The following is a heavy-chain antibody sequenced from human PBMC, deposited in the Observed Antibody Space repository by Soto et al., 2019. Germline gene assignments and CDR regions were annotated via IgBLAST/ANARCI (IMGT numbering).Heavy chain of an antibody. V-gene: IGHV4-39*01. Sequence: QLQIQESGPGLVRPSETLSLTCTVSGTSISSGGTFWGWIRQSPGKGLEWMGSMYYDGSTNYNPSLKSRVSMSVDTSKNEISLRLTALTAADTAVYYCARRRYSYGLYYLDQWGQGTRVTVSS. J-gene: IGHJ4*01. CDR1: GTSISSGGTF. D-gene: IGHD5-18*01. CDR2: MYYDGST. CDR3: ARRRYSYGLYYLDQ.